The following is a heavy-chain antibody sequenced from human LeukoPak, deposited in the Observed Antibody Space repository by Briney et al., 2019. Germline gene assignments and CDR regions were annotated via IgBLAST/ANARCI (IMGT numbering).Heavy chain of an antibody. D-gene: IGHD3-3*01. Sequence: GGSLRLSCAASGFTFSSYWMSWVRQAPGKGLEWVANIKQDGSEKYYVDSVKGRFTISRDNAKNSLYLQMNSLRAEDTAVYYCARGPTYYDFWSGYYFDYWGQGTLVTVSS. CDR1: GFTFSSYW. CDR2: IKQDGSEK. CDR3: ARGPTYYDFWSGYYFDY. V-gene: IGHV3-7*01. J-gene: IGHJ4*02.